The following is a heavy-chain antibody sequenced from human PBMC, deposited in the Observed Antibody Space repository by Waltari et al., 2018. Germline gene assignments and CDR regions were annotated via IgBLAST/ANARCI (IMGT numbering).Heavy chain of an antibody. Sequence: QVQLQESGPGLVKPSETLSLTCAVSGYSISSGYSWGWIRQPPGKGLEWIGSFYHSGSTYYNPSLKSRVTISVDTSKNQFSLKLSSVTAADTAMYYCARASPATVRGWFDPWGQGTLVTVSS. CDR3: ARASPATVRGWFDP. V-gene: IGHV4-38-2*01. CDR1: GYSISSGYS. CDR2: FYHSGST. J-gene: IGHJ5*02. D-gene: IGHD3-10*01.